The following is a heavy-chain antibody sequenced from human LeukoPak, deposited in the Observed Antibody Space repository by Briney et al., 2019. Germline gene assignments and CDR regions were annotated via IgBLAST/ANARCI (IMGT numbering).Heavy chain of an antibody. V-gene: IGHV3-48*03. Sequence: GGSLRLSCAASGFTFSSYEMNCVRQAPGKGLEWVSYISSSGSIIYYADSVKGRFTISRDNAKNSLYLQMNSLRAEDTAVYYCARGDRDLLDYYYYMDVWGKGTTVTISS. J-gene: IGHJ6*03. CDR2: ISSSGSII. CDR3: ARGDRDLLDYYYYMDV. D-gene: IGHD3-3*01. CDR1: GFTFSSYE.